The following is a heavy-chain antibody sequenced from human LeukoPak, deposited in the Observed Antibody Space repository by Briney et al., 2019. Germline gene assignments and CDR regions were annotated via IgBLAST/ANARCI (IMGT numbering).Heavy chain of an antibody. CDR3: ERIRPPGDYYYYGMDV. Sequence: GGSLRLSCAASGFTFSSYGMHWVRQAPGPGLEWGAVIWYDGSNKYYADSVKGRFTISRDNSKNTLYLQMNSLRAEDTAVYYCERIRPPGDYYYYGMDVWGQGTTVTVSS. V-gene: IGHV3-33*01. CDR2: IWYDGSNK. D-gene: IGHD5-18*01. J-gene: IGHJ6*02. CDR1: GFTFSSYG.